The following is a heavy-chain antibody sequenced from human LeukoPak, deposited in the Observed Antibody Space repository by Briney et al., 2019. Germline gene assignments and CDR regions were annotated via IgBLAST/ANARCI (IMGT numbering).Heavy chain of an antibody. CDR2: ICGSGGST. D-gene: IGHD6-6*01. CDR1: GFTFSSYA. V-gene: IGHV3-23*01. CDR3: AKEIAARRIYYYYGMDV. Sequence: PGGSLRLSCAASGFTFSSYAMSWVRQAPGKGLVGVSSICGSGGSTYYADSVKGRFTISRDNSKNTLYLQMNSLRAEDTAVYYCAKEIAARRIYYYYGMDVWGQGTTVTVSS. J-gene: IGHJ6*02.